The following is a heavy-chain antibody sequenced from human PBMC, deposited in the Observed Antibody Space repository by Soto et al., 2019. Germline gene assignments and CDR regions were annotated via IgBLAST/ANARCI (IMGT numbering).Heavy chain of an antibody. V-gene: IGHV6-1*01. CDR3: ARDPIEAAGPSGKFDY. CDR2: TYYRSEWYN. CDR1: GDGVSSNSAA. Sequence: SQTLSLTCAISGDGVSSNSAASNWVRQSPSRGLEWLGRTYYRSEWYNDYAVSVKSRITINPDTSKNQLSLQLNSVTPEDTAVYYCARDPIEAAGPSGKFDYWGQGTLVTVSS. D-gene: IGHD6-13*01. J-gene: IGHJ4*02.